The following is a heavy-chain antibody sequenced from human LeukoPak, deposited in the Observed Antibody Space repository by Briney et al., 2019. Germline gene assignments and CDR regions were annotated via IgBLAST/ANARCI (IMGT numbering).Heavy chain of an antibody. V-gene: IGHV3-9*03. CDR2: ISWNSGSI. CDR3: AKAPWNHIVGGFDY. CDR1: GFTFDDYA. Sequence: GGSLRLSCAASGFTFDDYAMHWVRQAPGKGLEWVSGISWNSGSIGYADSVKGRFTISRDNAKNSLYLQMNSLRAEDMALYYCAKAPWNHIVGGFDYWGQGTLVTVSS. J-gene: IGHJ4*02. D-gene: IGHD2-21*01.